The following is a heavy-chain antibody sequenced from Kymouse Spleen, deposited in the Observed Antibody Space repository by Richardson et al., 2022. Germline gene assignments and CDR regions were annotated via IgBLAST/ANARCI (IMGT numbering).Heavy chain of an antibody. J-gene: IGHJ3*02. Sequence: EVQLVESGGGLVQPGRSLRLSCAASGFTFDDYAMHWVRQAPGKGLEWVSGISWNSGSIGYADSVKGRFTISRDNAKNSLYLQMNSLRAEDTALYYCAKDPSNCNDAFDIWGQGTMVTVSS. V-gene: IGHV3-9*01. CDR2: ISWNSGSI. CDR3: AKDPSNCNDAFDI. CDR1: GFTFDDYA. D-gene: IGHD7-27*02.